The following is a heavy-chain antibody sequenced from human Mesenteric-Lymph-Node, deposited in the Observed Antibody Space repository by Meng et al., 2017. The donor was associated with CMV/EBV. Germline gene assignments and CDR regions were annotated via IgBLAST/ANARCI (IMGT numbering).Heavy chain of an antibody. CDR2: IISDGSSA. D-gene: IGHD5-12*01. J-gene: IGHJ5*01. Sequence: LSCATAGFTFRDYWMHWVRQAPGKGLVWVSRIISDGSSATYADSVKGRFTTSRDNAKNTLYLQMNSLRAEDTAVYYCAQGYIRNWFDPWGQGTLVTVSS. CDR3: AQGYIRNWFDP. V-gene: IGHV3-74*01. CDR1: GFTFRDYW.